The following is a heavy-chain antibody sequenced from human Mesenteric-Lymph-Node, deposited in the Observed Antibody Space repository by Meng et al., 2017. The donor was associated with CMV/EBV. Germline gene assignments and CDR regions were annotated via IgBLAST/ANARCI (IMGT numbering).Heavy chain of an antibody. J-gene: IGHJ4*02. CDR1: GGSVTSYA. CDR2: IIPIFGTA. D-gene: IGHD3-10*01. Sequence: SCKASGGSVTSYAICRVRQAPGQGLEWMGGIIPIFGTANYAQNFQGRVTITADESTSTAYMELSSLRSEDTAVYYCASLGKAGFDYWGQGTLVTVSS. V-gene: IGHV1-69*01. CDR3: ASLGKAGFDY.